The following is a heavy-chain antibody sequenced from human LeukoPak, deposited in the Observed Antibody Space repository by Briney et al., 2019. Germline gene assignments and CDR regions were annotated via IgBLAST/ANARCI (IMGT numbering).Heavy chain of an antibody. D-gene: IGHD3-22*01. CDR2: IYWDDDK. Sequence: SGPTLVNPTQTLTLTCTFSGFSLSTSGVGVGWIRQPPGKALEWLALIYWDDDKRYSPSLKSRLTITKDTSKNQVVLTMTNMDPVDTATYYCVRHTTGGDYDSSGYSDAFDIWGQGTMVTVSS. V-gene: IGHV2-5*02. J-gene: IGHJ3*02. CDR3: VRHTTGGDYDSSGYSDAFDI. CDR1: GFSLSTSGVG.